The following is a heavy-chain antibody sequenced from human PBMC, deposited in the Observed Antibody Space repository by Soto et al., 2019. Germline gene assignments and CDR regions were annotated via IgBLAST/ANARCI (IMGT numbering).Heavy chain of an antibody. CDR1: GFTFNSYG. D-gene: IGHD3-16*02. CDR2: IWYDGSNN. V-gene: IGHV3-33*01. CDR3: ARGIMITFGGDIAPSYYFDY. Sequence: GGSLRLSCAASGFTFNSYGMHWVRQAPGKGLEWVAIIWYDGSNNYYADSVKGRFTISRDNSKNTLYLQMNSLRAEDTAVYYCARGIMITFGGDIAPSYYFDYWGQGALVTVSS. J-gene: IGHJ4*02.